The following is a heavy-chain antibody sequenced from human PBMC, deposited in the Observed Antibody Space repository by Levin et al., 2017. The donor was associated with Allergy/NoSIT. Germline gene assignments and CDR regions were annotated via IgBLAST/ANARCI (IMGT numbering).Heavy chain of an antibody. CDR3: AREVSGFHAFEI. V-gene: IGHV3-21*01. CDR2: ISFSSSYR. D-gene: IGHD3-22*01. CDR1: GFSFSSYV. Sequence: GGSLRLSCEASGFSFSSYVMNWIRQAPGRGLEWVSLISFSSSYRYYLDSVRGRFTVSRDNAKNSLYLEMNNLKAEDTAVYYSAREVSGFHAFEIWGQGTMVTVSS. J-gene: IGHJ3*02.